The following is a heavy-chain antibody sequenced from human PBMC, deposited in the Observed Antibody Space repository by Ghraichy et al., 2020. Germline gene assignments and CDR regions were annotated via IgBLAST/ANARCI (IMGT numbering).Heavy chain of an antibody. J-gene: IGHJ6*02. D-gene: IGHD4-11*01. CDR2: IYTSGST. CDR3: ARQSLQNYYYYGMDV. V-gene: IGHV4-4*09. CDR1: GGSISSYY. Sequence: TLSLTCTVSGGSISSYYWSWIRQPPGKGLEWIGYIYTSGSTNYNPSLKSRVTISVDTSKNQFSLKLSSVTAADTAVYYCARQSLQNYYYYGMDVWGQGTTVTVSS.